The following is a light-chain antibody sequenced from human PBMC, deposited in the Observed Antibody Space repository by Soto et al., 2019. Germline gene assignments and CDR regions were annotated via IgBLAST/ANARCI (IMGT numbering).Light chain of an antibody. CDR2: DVG. Sequence: QSALTQPASVSGSPGQSITISCTGTSSDVGGYTYVSWYQQHPGKAPKLMIYDVGNRPSGVSNRFSGSKSGNTASLTISGLQAEDEADYYCSSYTSNSTPVVFGGGTQLTVL. CDR3: SSYTSNSTPVV. CDR1: SSDVGGYTY. J-gene: IGLJ2*01. V-gene: IGLV2-14*01.